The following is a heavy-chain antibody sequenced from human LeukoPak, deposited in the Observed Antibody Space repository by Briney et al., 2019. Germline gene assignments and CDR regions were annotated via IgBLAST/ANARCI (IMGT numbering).Heavy chain of an antibody. CDR1: GFTFSNYW. CDR3: ATVYIYGSPTSYFDY. J-gene: IGHJ4*02. V-gene: IGHV3-74*01. CDR2: ITNDASST. D-gene: IGHD5-18*01. Sequence: GGSLRLSCAGSGFTFSNYWMHWVRQAPGKGLVWVSRITNDASSTTYADSVKGRFTISRDNTKNTLYLQMNSLRAEDTAVYYCATVYIYGSPTSYFDYWGRGTLVTVSS.